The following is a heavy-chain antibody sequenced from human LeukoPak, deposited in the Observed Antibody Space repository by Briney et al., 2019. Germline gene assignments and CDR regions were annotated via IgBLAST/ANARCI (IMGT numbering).Heavy chain of an antibody. CDR3: ARGGYCSGGSCRGQLLSG. V-gene: IGHV1-18*01. CDR1: GYTFTSYG. J-gene: IGHJ4*02. Sequence: ASVKVSCKASGYTFTSYGISWVRQAPGQGLEWMGWISAYNGNTNYAQKLQGRVTMTTDTSTSTAYMELRSLRSDDTAVYYCARGGYCSGGSCRGQLLSGWGLGTLVTVSS. D-gene: IGHD2-15*01. CDR2: ISAYNGNT.